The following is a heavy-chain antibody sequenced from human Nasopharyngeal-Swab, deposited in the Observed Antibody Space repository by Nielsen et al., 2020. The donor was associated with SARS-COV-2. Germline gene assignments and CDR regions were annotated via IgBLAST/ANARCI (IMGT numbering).Heavy chain of an antibody. Sequence: SETLSLTCAISGDSVSSNNAAWNWIRQYPSRGLEWLGRTYYRSKWYNEYAASVKSRVTINPDTSKNQISLQVNSMTAEDTAVYYCARRQMGAHAFDIWGQGTMVTVSS. CDR2: TYYRSKWYN. CDR3: ARRQMGAHAFDI. D-gene: IGHD3-16*01. J-gene: IGHJ3*02. CDR1: GDSVSSNNAA. V-gene: IGHV6-1*01.